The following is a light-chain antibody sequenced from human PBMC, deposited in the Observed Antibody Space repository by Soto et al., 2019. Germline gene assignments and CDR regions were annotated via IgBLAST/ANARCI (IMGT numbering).Light chain of an antibody. CDR2: AAS. J-gene: IGKJ5*01. V-gene: IGKV1-9*01. CDR3: QQLNSYLGIT. Sequence: DIQLTQSPSFLSASVGDRVTITCRASQGISSYLAWYQQKPGKAPKLLIYAASTLQSGVPSRFSGSGSGTEFTLTNGSLQPEDFATYYCQQLNSYLGITFGQGTRLEIK. CDR1: QGISSY.